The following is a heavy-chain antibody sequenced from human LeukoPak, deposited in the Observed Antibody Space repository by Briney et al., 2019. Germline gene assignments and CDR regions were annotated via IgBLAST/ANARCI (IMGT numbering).Heavy chain of an antibody. CDR1: GFTFDDYA. CDR3: AKEGGDYDSSGLGY. CDR2: ISWNSGSI. Sequence: GRSLRLSCAASGFTFDDYAMHWVRQAPGKGLEWVSGISWNSGSIGYADSVKGRFTISRDNAKNSLYLQMNSLRAEDTAVYYCAKEGGDYDSSGLGYWGQGTLVTVSS. J-gene: IGHJ4*02. V-gene: IGHV3-9*01. D-gene: IGHD3-22*01.